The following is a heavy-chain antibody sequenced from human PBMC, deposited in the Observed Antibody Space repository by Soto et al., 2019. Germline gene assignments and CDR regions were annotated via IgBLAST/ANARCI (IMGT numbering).Heavy chain of an antibody. CDR3: ARDQQLVPTASNNWFDP. V-gene: IGHV1-18*01. CDR1: GYTFTSYG. Sequence: QVQLVQSGAEVKKPGASVKVSCKASGYTFTSYGISWVRQAPGQGLEWMGWISAYNGNTNYAQKLQGRVTMTTDTSTSTAYMELRSLRSDDTAVYYCARDQQLVPTASNNWFDPWGQGTLVTVSS. D-gene: IGHD6-13*01. J-gene: IGHJ5*02. CDR2: ISAYNGNT.